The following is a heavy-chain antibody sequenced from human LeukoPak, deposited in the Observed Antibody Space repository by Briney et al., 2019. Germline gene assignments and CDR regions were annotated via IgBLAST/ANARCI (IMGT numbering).Heavy chain of an antibody. CDR2: INPNSGGT. CDR1: GYSFTVYY. J-gene: IGHJ4*02. D-gene: IGHD3-16*01. CDR3: ARGKRGQQSFDY. Sequence: ASVKVSCKASGYSFTVYYMHWVRQAPGQGLEWMGRINPNSGGTNYAQKFQGRVTMTRDTSISTAYMELSRLRSDDTAVYYCARGKRGQQSFDYWGQGTLVTVSS. V-gene: IGHV1-2*06.